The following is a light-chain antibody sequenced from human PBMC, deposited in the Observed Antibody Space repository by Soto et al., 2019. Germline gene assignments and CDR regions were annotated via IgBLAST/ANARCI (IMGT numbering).Light chain of an antibody. V-gene: IGKV3-15*01. CDR2: DAS. CDR3: QQYHNWLT. J-gene: IGKJ4*01. CDR1: QSVNSN. Sequence: EIVMTQSPATLSVSPGERGALSCRASQSVNSNLAWYQQKPGQAPRLLIYDASTRATGVPARFSGSGSGTEFTLTIDSLQSEDFAVYYCQQYHNWLTFGGGTKVDIK.